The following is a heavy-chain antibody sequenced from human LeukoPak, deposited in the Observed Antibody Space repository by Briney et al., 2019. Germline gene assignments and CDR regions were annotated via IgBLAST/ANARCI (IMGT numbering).Heavy chain of an antibody. CDR2: ISGSGGSP. J-gene: IGHJ5*02. Sequence: GGSLRLSCAASGFTFSSYDMTWVRQAPGKGLEWVSIISGSGGSPYYADSVKGRFIISRDNSQNTLYLQMDSLRDDDTAIYYCAKAHSQWSTWFDPWGQGTLVTVSS. V-gene: IGHV3-23*01. CDR3: AKAHSQWSTWFDP. D-gene: IGHD2-15*01. CDR1: GFTFSSYD.